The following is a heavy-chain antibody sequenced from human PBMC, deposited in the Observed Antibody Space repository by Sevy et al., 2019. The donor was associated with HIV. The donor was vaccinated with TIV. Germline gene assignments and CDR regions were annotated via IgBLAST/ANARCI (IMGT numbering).Heavy chain of an antibody. V-gene: IGHV3-74*01. CDR1: GLTFSSYW. CDR2: INGDGSST. J-gene: IGHJ6*02. D-gene: IGHD2-2*01. Sequence: GGSLRLSCAASGLTFSSYWMHWVRQAPGKGLVWVSRINGDGSSTSYADSVKGRFTISRDNAKNTLYLKMNSLRAEDTAVYYCVRQRGDTVVLPDVLPDYGMDVWGQGTTVTVSS. CDR3: VRQRGDTVVLPDVLPDYGMDV.